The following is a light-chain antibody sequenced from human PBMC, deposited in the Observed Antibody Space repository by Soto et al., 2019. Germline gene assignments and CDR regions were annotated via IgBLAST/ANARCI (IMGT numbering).Light chain of an antibody. V-gene: IGKV3-20*01. CDR2: GAS. J-gene: IGKJ4*01. CDR1: QSVSSSY. Sequence: DIVLTQYPGTLSLSPGERATLSCRASQSVSSSYLAWYQQKPGQAPRLLIYGASSRATGIPDRFSGSGSEAEFALTISTLQSEDFAVYYCQQYSVWPLTFGGGTKVDIK. CDR3: QQYSVWPLT.